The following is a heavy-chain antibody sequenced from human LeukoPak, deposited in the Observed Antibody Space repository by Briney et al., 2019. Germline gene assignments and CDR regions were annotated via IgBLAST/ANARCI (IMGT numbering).Heavy chain of an antibody. CDR2: IYHSGST. CDR3: AREASPSGMDV. Sequence: SETLSLTCAVSGGSISSGGYSWSWIRQPPGKGLEWIGYIYHSGSTYYNPSLKSRVTISVDRSKNQFSLKLSSVTAADAAVYYCAREASPSGMDVWGQGTTVTVSS. J-gene: IGHJ6*02. CDR1: GGSISSGGYS. V-gene: IGHV4-30-2*01.